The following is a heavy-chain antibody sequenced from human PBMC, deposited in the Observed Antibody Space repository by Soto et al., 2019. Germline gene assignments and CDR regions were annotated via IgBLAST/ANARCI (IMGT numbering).Heavy chain of an antibody. CDR2: IYSGGTI. CDR1: GFTVSSNY. V-gene: IGHV3-66*01. Sequence: DVQVVESGGGLAQPGGSLRLSCAASGFTVSSNYMSWVRQAPGKGLEWVSVIYSGGTIDYADSVKGRFTSSRDNSKNTLYLQMNSLSADDTAVYYCVTGQWPPFGLWGQGTLVTVSS. J-gene: IGHJ4*02. CDR3: VTGQWPPFGL. D-gene: IGHD3-16*01.